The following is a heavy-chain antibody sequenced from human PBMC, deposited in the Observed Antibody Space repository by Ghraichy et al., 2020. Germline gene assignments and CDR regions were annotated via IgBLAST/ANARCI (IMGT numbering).Heavy chain of an antibody. J-gene: IGHJ6*03. D-gene: IGHD3-3*01. V-gene: IGHV4-34*01. Sequence: SETLSLTCAVYGGCFSAYSWNWIRQPPGKGLEWIGEINHSGSTNYNPSLKSRVTISLDTSKNQFSLRLSSVTAADTAVYYCARSRPDCWNAYRVYHMDVWGPGTTVTVSS. CDR3: ARSRPDCWNAYRVYHMDV. CDR2: INHSGST. CDR1: GGCFSAYS.